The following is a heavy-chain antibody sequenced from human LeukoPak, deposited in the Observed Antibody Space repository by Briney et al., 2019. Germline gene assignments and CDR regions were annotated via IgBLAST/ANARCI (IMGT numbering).Heavy chain of an antibody. CDR2: ISYDGSNK. J-gene: IGHJ4*02. D-gene: IGHD1-26*01. CDR1: GFPFKSYA. Sequence: GALKLSCAASGFPFKSYAKHWGRPAPGKGLEGVGVISYDGSNKYYADSVKGRFTISRDNSKNTLYLQMNSLRAEDTAVYYCARGPLVGATTRSGIDYWGQGTLVTVSS. V-gene: IGHV3-30-3*01. CDR3: ARGPLVGATTRSGIDY.